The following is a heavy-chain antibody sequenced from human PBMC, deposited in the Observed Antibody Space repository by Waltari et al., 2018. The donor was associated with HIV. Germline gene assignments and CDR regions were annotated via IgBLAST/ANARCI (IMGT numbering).Heavy chain of an antibody. CDR3: ARAVGYDYVWGSYADF. CDR1: NDDGPSFSDYWWSFRDYY. J-gene: IGHJ4*02. Sequence: QVQLHQWGAGLLKPSETLSLTCAIYNDDGPSFSDYWWSFRDYYWTWMRQSPVKGLEWIGEVDHTGSTNYNGAFRGRVSVSVDTSKKQFSLRLSSVSDADTAVYFCARAVGYDYVWGSYADFWAQGTQVTVSS. CDR2: VDHTGST. V-gene: IGHV4-34*01. D-gene: IGHD3-16*01.